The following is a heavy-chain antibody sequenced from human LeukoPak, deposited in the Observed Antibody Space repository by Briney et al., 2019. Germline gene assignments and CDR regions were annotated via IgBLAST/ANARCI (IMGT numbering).Heavy chain of an antibody. J-gene: IGHJ6*03. D-gene: IGHD1-7*01. CDR3: ARLEVTGTTSYYYYYMDV. Sequence: GESLKISCKGSGYSFTSYWIGWVRQMPGKGLECMGIIYPGDSDTRYSPSFQGQVTISADKSISTAYLQWSSLKASDTAMYYCARLEVTGTTSYYYYYMDVWGKGATVTVSS. CDR1: GYSFTSYW. V-gene: IGHV5-51*01. CDR2: IYPGDSDT.